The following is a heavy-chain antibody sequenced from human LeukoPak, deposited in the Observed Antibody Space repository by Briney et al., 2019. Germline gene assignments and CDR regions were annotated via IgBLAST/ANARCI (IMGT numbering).Heavy chain of an antibody. CDR1: GFTFSSYA. J-gene: IGHJ4*02. CDR3: AKVTYFDFWSGYYALDY. V-gene: IGHV3-23*01. D-gene: IGHD3-3*01. CDR2: ISGSGGST. Sequence: GGSLRLSCAASGFTFSSYAMSWVRQAPGKGLEWVSAISGSGGSTYYADSVKGRFTISRDNSKNTLYLQMNSLRAEDTAVYYCAKVTYFDFWSGYYALDYWGQGTLVTVSS.